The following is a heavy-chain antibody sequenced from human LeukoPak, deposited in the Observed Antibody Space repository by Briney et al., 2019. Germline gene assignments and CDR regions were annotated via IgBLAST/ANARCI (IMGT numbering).Heavy chain of an antibody. J-gene: IGHJ3*02. CDR3: AKGSYDDAFDI. CDR2: ISWDGGST. V-gene: IGHV3-43*01. D-gene: IGHD3-16*01. Sequence: PGGSLRLSCAASGFTFDDYTMHWVRQAPGKGLEWVSLISWDGGSTYYADSVKGRFTISRGNSKNSLYLQMNSLRTEDTALYYCAKGSYDDAFDIWGQGTMVTVSS. CDR1: GFTFDDYT.